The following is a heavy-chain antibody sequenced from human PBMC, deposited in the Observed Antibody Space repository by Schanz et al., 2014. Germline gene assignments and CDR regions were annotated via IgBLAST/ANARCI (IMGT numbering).Heavy chain of an antibody. CDR1: GFTFSNHA. D-gene: IGHD2-21*01. J-gene: IGHJ4*02. Sequence: VHLLESGGGLVQPGGSLRLSCAASGFTFSNHALSWVRQAPGKGLEWVAVISYDGNNEDYADSVKGRFTISRDNSNNTVYLQMNTLRAEDTAVYYCAREDCSATSCYFRYWGQGTLVTVSS. V-gene: IGHV3-30*03. CDR2: ISYDGNNE. CDR3: AREDCSATSCYFRY.